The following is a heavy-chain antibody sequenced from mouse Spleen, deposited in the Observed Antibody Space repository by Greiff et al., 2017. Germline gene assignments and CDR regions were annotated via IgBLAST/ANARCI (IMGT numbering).Heavy chain of an antibody. CDR1: GYTFTSYW. CDR2: INPSSGYT. J-gene: IGHJ4*01. CDR3: ATIYYGNYGAMDY. D-gene: IGHD2-1*01. Sequence: QLQQSGAELAKPGASVKLSCKASGYTFTSYWMHWVKQRPGQGLEWIGYINPSSGYTKYNQKFKDKATLTADKSSSTAYMQLSSLTYEDSAVYYCATIYYGNYGAMDYWGQGTSVTVSS. V-gene: IGHV1-7*01.